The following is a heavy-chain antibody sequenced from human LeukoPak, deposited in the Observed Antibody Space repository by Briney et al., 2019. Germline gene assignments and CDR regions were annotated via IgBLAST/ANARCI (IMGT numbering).Heavy chain of an antibody. CDR3: AKDLELEGYSSHY. CDR1: GFTFSSYG. J-gene: IGHJ4*02. V-gene: IGHV3-30*18. Sequence: GGSLRLSCAASGFTFSSYGMHWVRQAPGKGLEWVAVISYDGSNKYYADSVKGRFTISRDNSKNTLYLQMNSLRAEDTAVYYCAKDLELEGYSSHYWGQGALVTVSS. D-gene: IGHD6-19*01. CDR2: ISYDGSNK.